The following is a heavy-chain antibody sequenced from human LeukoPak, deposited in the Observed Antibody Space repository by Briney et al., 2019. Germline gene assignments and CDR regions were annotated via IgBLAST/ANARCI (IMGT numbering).Heavy chain of an antibody. CDR1: GYTFTSYY. J-gene: IGHJ3*02. CDR3: ARGWGIVVVPAALRECAFDI. D-gene: IGHD2-2*01. V-gene: IGHV1-46*01. CDR2: INPSGGST. Sequence: ASVKVSCKASGYTFTSYYMHWVRRAPGQGLEWMGIINPSGGSTSYAQKFQGRVTMTRDTSTSTVYMELSSLRSEDTAVYYCARGWGIVVVPAALRECAFDIWGQGTMVTVSS.